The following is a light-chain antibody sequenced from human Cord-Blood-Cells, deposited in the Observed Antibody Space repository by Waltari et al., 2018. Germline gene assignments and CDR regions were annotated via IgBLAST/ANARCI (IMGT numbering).Light chain of an antibody. V-gene: IGLV3-1*01. CDR1: KCRDKY. Sequence: SDELPHPPSVSLSPGQTATLTCTASKCRDKYSCWYQQKPGQPPVLVIYQDSKRASGIPNRFAGSRAGSTADLSSSGSQAMDVGDCYSQAWHGSTVVFGGGTYLTFL. J-gene: IGLJ2*01. CDR2: QDS. CDR3: QAWHGSTVV.